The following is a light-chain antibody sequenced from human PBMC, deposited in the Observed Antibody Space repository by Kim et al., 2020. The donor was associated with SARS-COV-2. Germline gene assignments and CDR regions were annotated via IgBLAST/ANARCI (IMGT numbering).Light chain of an antibody. CDR3: AVWDDNLNAWV. V-gene: IGLV1-44*01. CDR2: END. J-gene: IGLJ3*02. Sequence: GQTVTISCSGSSSSIGNNIVNWYRQFPGMAPRLLLYENDRRPSGVPDRFSGSKSGASASLAISGLRSEDEATYSCAVWDDNLNAWVFGGGTQLTVL. CDR1: SSSIGNNI.